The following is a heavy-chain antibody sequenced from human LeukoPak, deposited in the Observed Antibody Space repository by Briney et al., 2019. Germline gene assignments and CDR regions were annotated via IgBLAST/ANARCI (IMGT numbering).Heavy chain of an antibody. CDR2: ISYDGSNK. J-gene: IGHJ4*02. V-gene: IGHV3-30*04. CDR3: ASAGIAVAGILKN. D-gene: IGHD6-19*01. CDR1: GFTFSSYA. Sequence: GGSLRLSCVASGFTFSSYAMHWVRQAPGKGLEWVAVISYDGSNKYYADSVKGRFTISRDNSKNTLYLQMNSLRAEDTAVYYCASAGIAVAGILKNWGQGTLVTVSS.